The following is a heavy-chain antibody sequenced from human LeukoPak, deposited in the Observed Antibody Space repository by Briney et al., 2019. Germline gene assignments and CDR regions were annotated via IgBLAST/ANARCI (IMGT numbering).Heavy chain of an antibody. CDR1: GFTFSSYS. V-gene: IGHV3-21*01. J-gene: IGHJ3*02. Sequence: GGSLRLSCAASGFTFSSYSMNWVRQAPGKGLEWVSSISSSSSYIYYADSVKGRFTISRDNAKSSLYLQMNSLRAEDTAVYYCARAVSCTNGACSHDAFHIWGRGTMVTVSS. CDR2: ISSSSSYI. CDR3: ARAVSCTNGACSHDAFHI. D-gene: IGHD2-8*01.